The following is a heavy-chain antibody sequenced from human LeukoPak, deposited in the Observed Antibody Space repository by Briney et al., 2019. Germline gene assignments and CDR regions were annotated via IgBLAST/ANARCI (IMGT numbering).Heavy chain of an antibody. CDR2: IDLSDSYT. CDR3: ATLAGDCSSTSCYAGGRDY. CDR1: GSRFTSYW. J-gene: IGHJ4*02. V-gene: IGHV5-10-1*01. D-gene: IGHD2-2*01. Sequence: GESLKISCKGSGSRFTSYWISWVRQMPGKGLEWMGRIDLSDSYTNYSPSFQGHVTISADKSISTAYLQWSSLKASDTAMYYCATLAGDCSSTSCYAGGRDYWGQGTLVTVSS.